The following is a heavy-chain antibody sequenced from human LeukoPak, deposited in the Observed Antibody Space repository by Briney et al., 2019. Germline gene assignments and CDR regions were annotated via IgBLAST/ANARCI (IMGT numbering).Heavy chain of an antibody. J-gene: IGHJ3*02. CDR2: INPNSGGT. CDR3: AREDCSSTSCNDAFDI. CDR1: GYTSTGYY. V-gene: IGHV1-2*02. D-gene: IGHD2-2*01. Sequence: ASVKVSCKASGYTSTGYYMHWVRQAPGQGLEWMGWINPNSGGTNYAQKFQGRVTMTRDTSISTAYMELSRLRSDDTAVYYCAREDCSSTSCNDAFDIWGQGTMVTVSS.